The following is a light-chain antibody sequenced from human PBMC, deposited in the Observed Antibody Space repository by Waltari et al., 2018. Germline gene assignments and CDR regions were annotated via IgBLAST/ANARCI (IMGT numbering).Light chain of an antibody. J-gene: IGLJ3*02. Sequence: QSALTQPASVSGSPGQSITISCTGTSSDIGNYNFVSWYQHQPGQAPKLVIYDVSARPSGVSKRFSGSKSGNTASLTISGLQPEDEADYYCCSYVDTTSWLFGGGTKLTVL. CDR2: DVS. V-gene: IGLV2-23*02. CDR3: CSYVDTTSWL. CDR1: SSDIGNYNF.